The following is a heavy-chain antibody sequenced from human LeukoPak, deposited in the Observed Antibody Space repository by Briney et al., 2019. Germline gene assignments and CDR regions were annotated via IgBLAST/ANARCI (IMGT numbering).Heavy chain of an antibody. CDR1: GFTVSSNY. CDR3: AELVVAANAGY. D-gene: IGHD2-15*01. V-gene: IGHV3-53*01. J-gene: IGHJ4*02. Sequence: GGSLRLSCAASGFTVSSNYMSWVRQAPGKGLEWVSVIYSGGSTYYADSVKGRFTISRDNSKNTLYLQMNSLRAEDTAVYYCAELVVAANAGYWGQGTLVTVSS. CDR2: IYSGGST.